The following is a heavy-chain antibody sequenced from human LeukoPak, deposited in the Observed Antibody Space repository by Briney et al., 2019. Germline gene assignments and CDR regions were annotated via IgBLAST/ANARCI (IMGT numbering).Heavy chain of an antibody. CDR3: ARVYSYGSYYFDY. D-gene: IGHD5-18*01. CDR1: GFTFSDHY. CDR2: TRNKANSYTT. Sequence: GGSLRLSCAASGFTFSDHYMDWVRQAPGKGLEWVGRTRNKANSYTTEYAASVKGRFTISRDDSKSSLYLQMNSLKTEDTAVYYCARVYSYGSYYFDYWGQRTLVTVSS. J-gene: IGHJ4*02. V-gene: IGHV3-72*01.